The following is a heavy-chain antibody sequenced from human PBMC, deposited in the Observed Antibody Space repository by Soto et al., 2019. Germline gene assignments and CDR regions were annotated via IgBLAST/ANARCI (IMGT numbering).Heavy chain of an antibody. D-gene: IGHD3-22*01. CDR1: GFTFRSYS. V-gene: IGHV3-30-3*01. J-gene: IGHJ1*01. CDR2: MSYDGSTK. CDR3: ARDAYDDPPGYFQH. Sequence: QVQLVESGGDVVQPGRSLRLSCSASGFTFRSYSVHWVRQAPGKGLEWLAFMSYDGSTKYYADSVKGRFTVSRDNSKNTPYLQMVTLRTEDTAVYYCARDAYDDPPGYFQHWGQGTLLTVSS.